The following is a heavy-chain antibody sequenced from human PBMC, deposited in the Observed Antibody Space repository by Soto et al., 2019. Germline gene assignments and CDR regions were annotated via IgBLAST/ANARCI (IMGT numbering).Heavy chain of an antibody. CDR3: ASYYDILPGYIDYCMDV. V-gene: IGHV4-4*02. Sequence: QVQLQESGPGLVKPSGTLSLTCAVSGGSISSSNWWSWVRQPPGKGLEWIGEIYHSGSTNYNPSLKSRVTISVDKSKNQFSLKLSSVTAADTAVYYCASYYDILPGYIDYCMDVWGQGTTVTVSS. D-gene: IGHD3-9*01. CDR2: IYHSGST. CDR1: GGSISSSNW. J-gene: IGHJ6*02.